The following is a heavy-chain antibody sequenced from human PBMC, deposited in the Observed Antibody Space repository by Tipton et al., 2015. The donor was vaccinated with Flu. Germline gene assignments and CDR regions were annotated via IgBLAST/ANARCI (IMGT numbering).Heavy chain of an antibody. CDR2: IHPSGNT. V-gene: IGHV4-4*07. Sequence: TLSLTCTVSGGSLSSYFWSWVRQPAGKGLEWIGRIHPSGNTSYNPSLQSRVTMSVDTSRNQFSLSLTSVTAADAARYYCARSGCYHHYYFDLWGRGTLVSVSS. D-gene: IGHD3-22*01. CDR1: GGSLSSYF. CDR3: ARSGCYHHYYFDL. J-gene: IGHJ2*01.